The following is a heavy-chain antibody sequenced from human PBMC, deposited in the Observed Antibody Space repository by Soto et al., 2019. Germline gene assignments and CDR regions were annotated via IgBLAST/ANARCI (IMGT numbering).Heavy chain of an antibody. CDR3: ARGLAYSGYDLFY. CDR2: INHSGST. D-gene: IGHD5-12*01. J-gene: IGHJ4*02. V-gene: IGHV4-34*01. Sequence: SETLSLTCAVYGGSFSGYYWSWIRQPPGKGLEWIGEINHSGSTNYNPSLKSRVTISVDTSKNQFSLKLSSVTAADTAVYYCARGLAYSGYDLFYWGQGTLVTVSS. CDR1: GGSFSGYY.